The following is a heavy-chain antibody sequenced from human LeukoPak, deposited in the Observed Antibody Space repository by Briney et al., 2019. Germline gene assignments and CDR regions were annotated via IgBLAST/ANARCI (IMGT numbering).Heavy chain of an antibody. V-gene: IGHV5-51*01. CDR1: GYGFTNYG. J-gene: IGHJ4*02. D-gene: IGHD3-16*01. Sequence: GAARQISCKGSGYGFTNYGIGWVRRMPGKGLEWMGIIYPGDSDTRYSPSFKGQVTISADKSISTAYLQWSSLKASATAMYYCARHPSPEIIMNFDYWGQGTLVTVSS. CDR2: IYPGDSDT. CDR3: ARHPSPEIIMNFDY.